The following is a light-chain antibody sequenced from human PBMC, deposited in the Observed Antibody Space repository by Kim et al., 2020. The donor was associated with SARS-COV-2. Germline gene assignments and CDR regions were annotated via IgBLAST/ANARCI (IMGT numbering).Light chain of an antibody. CDR2: GAS. CDR1: QRVSSN. CDR3: QQYNSWPPWT. J-gene: IGKJ1*01. V-gene: IGKV3-15*01. Sequence: SPGERAPLSCRASQRVSSNLASYQHKTGQPPSLLIYGASSRGAGIPPGFSGSGSGTEFTRTISSLQSDDVAVYYCQQYNSWPPWTFGQGTKVDIK.